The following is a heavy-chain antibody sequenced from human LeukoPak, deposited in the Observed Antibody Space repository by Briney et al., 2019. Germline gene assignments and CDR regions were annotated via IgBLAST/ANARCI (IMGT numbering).Heavy chain of an antibody. CDR3: ARFYDSSCYTQGAFDI. D-gene: IGHD3-22*01. Sequence: QSGGSLRLSCAASGFTFSSYAMHWVRQAPGKGLEWVTVTSYDGSDKYFVDSVKGRFTISRDNSKNTLYLQMSSLRPEDTAVYYCARFYDSSCYTQGAFDIWGQGTMVTVSS. CDR1: GFTFSSYA. J-gene: IGHJ3*02. V-gene: IGHV3-30*04. CDR2: TSYDGSDK.